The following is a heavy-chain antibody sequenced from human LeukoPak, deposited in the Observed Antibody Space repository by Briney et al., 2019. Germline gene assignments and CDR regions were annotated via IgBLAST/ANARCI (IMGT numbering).Heavy chain of an antibody. D-gene: IGHD1-26*01. CDR2: IYTSGST. CDR1: GGSISSYY. CDR3: ARDAVGATSYYYYMDV. J-gene: IGHJ6*03. Sequence: SETLSLTCTVSGGSISSYYWSWIRQPAGKGLEWVGRIYTSGSTNYNPSLKSRVTISVDKSKNQFSLKLSSVTAADTAVYYCARDAVGATSYYYYMDVWGKGTTVTVSS. V-gene: IGHV4-4*07.